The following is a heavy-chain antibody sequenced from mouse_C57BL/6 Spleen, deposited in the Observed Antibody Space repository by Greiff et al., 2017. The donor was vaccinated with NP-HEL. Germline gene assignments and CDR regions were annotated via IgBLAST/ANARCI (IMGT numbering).Heavy chain of an antibody. D-gene: IGHD1-1*01. V-gene: IGHV5-9*01. CDR2: ISGGGGNT. CDR1: GFTFSSYT. CDR3: ARQDFYYYGSSYGYFDV. Sequence: EVKRVESGGGLVKPGGSLKLSCAASGFTFSSYTMSWVRQTPEKRLEWVATISGGGGNTYYPDSVKGRFTISRDNAKNTLYLQMSSLRSEDTALYYCARQDFYYYGSSYGYFDVWGTGTTVTVSS. J-gene: IGHJ1*03.